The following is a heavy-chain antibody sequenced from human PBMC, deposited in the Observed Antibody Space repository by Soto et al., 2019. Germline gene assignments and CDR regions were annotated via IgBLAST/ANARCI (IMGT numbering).Heavy chain of an antibody. D-gene: IGHD3-22*01. V-gene: IGHV1-46*01. CDR1: GYTFTSYY. CDR3: AGESGITMRVVVNNWFDP. J-gene: IGHJ5*02. Sequence: QVQLVQSGAEVKKPGASVKVSCKASGYTFTSYYMHWVRQAPGQGLEWMGIINPSGGSTSYAQKFQGRVTRTRDTSTSTVYMELSSLRSEDTAVYYCAGESGITMRVVVNNWFDPWGQGTLVTVSS. CDR2: INPSGGST.